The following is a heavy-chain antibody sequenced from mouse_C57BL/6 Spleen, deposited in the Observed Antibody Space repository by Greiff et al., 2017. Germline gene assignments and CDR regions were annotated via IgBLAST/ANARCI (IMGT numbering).Heavy chain of an antibody. J-gene: IGHJ2*01. D-gene: IGHD2-2*01. CDR3: ARRGNAYVAVDYFDY. CDR2: INPNYGTT. CDR1: GYSFTDYN. Sequence: VQLQQSGPELVKPGASVKISCKASGYSFTDYNMNWVKQSNGQSLEWIGVINPNYGTTSYNQKFKGKATLTVDQSSSTAYMQLNSLTSVDSAVYYFARRGNAYVAVDYFDYWGQGPTLTVSS. V-gene: IGHV1-39*01.